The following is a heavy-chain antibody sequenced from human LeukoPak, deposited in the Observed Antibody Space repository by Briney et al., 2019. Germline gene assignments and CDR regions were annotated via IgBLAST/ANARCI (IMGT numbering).Heavy chain of an antibody. CDR3: ARDIQWLDAFDI. D-gene: IGHD6-19*01. V-gene: IGHV3-48*01. J-gene: IGHJ3*02. Sequence: GGSLRLSCAASGFSFSNYWMSWVRQAPGKGLEWVSDIDSGSNNIHYADSVKGRFTISRDDAKNSLYLQMDSLRAEDTAVYYCARDIQWLDAFDIWGQGTMVTVSS. CDR1: GFSFSNYW. CDR2: IDSGSNNI.